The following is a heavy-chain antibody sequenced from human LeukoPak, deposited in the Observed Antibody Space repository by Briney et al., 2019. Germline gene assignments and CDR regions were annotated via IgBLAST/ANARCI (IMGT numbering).Heavy chain of an antibody. CDR1: GGSISSSSYY. V-gene: IGHV4-39*01. J-gene: IGHJ4*02. CDR3: ARRYSGSWYRSARVYYFDY. CDR2: IYYSGST. Sequence: SETLSLTCTVSGGSISSSSYYWGWIRQPPGKGLEWIGSIYYSGSTYYNPSLKSRVTISVDTSKNQFSLKLSSVTAADTAVYYCARRYSGSWYRSARVYYFDYWGQGTLVTVSS. D-gene: IGHD6-13*01.